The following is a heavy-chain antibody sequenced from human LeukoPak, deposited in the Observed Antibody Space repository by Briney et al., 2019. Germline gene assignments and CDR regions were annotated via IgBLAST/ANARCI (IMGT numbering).Heavy chain of an antibody. J-gene: IGHJ4*02. V-gene: IGHV4-59*08. CDR2: IYYTGST. CDR3: ARHLSGEYRIIFDY. CDR1: GDSVNSYY. D-gene: IGHD2-15*01. Sequence: SETQSLTCALSGDSVNSYYWSWIRQPPGKGLEWIGYIYYTGSTNYNPSLQSRVTMSVDTSKNQFSLRLSSVTAADTAVYYCARHLSGEYRIIFDYWGQGILVAVSS.